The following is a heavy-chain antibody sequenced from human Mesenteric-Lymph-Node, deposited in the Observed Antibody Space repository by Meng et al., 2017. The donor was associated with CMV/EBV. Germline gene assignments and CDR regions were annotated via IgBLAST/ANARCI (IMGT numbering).Heavy chain of an antibody. CDR3: ARRDGYNSLLDY. D-gene: IGHD5-24*01. Sequence: SETLSLTCSVSGFSIRSNYYWGWIRQPPGKRLEWIGIIYHSGRSYYNPSLKSRATISVDTSKNQFSLRLSSVTAADTAVYYCARRDGYNSLLDYWGQGTLVTVSS. CDR2: IYHSGRS. CDR1: GFSIRSNYY. V-gene: IGHV4-38-2*02. J-gene: IGHJ4*02.